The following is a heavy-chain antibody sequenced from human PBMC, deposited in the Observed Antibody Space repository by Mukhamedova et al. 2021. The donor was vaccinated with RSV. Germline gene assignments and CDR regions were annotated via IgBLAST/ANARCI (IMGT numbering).Heavy chain of an antibody. V-gene: IGHV3-74*01. CDR2: INSDGSST. J-gene: IGHJ4*02. D-gene: IGHD2-2*01. Sequence: VSHINSDGSSTSYADSVKGRFTIPRDNAKNTVYLQMNSLRVEDTAVYYCARDQSYAPAFWGQGTLVTVSS. CDR3: ARDQSYAPAF.